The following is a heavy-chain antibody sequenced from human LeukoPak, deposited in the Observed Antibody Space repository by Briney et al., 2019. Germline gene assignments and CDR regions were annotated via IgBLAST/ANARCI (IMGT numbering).Heavy chain of an antibody. CDR3: ARTVRGDYVDY. Sequence: SETLSLTCTVSGGSISSYYWSWLRQPPGKGLEWIGYIQYSGSTNYNPSLKSRVTISVDTSKKQFSLNLSSVIAADAARYYCARTVRGDYVDYWGQGALVTVSS. J-gene: IGHJ4*02. D-gene: IGHD4-17*01. CDR2: IQYSGST. V-gene: IGHV4-59*01. CDR1: GGSISSYY.